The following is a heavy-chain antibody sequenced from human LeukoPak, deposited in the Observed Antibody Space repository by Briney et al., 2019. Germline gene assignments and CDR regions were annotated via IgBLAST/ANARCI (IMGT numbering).Heavy chain of an antibody. CDR1: GYTFTDYY. J-gene: IGHJ4*02. CDR3: ARDDFWSGYYHDY. V-gene: IGHV1-2*02. CDR2: IKPNSGGT. D-gene: IGHD3-3*01. Sequence: GASVKVSCKASGYTFTDYYIHWVRQAPGQGLEWMGWIKPNSGGTRYEQKFQGRVTMTRDTSISTAYMELSRLRSDDTAVYYCARDDFWSGYYHDYWGQGTLVTVSS.